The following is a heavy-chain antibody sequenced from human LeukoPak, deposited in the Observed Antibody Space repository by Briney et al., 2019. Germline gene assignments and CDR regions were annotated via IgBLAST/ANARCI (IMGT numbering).Heavy chain of an antibody. V-gene: IGHV1-69*13. J-gene: IGHJ3*02. Sequence: ASVKVSCKASGGTFISYAISWVRQAPGQGLEWMGGIIPIFGTANYAQKFQGRVTITADESTSTAYMELSSLRSEDTAVYYCAAVGYSGYDSGAFDIWGQGTMVTVSS. CDR1: GGTFISYA. D-gene: IGHD5-12*01. CDR3: AAVGYSGYDSGAFDI. CDR2: IIPIFGTA.